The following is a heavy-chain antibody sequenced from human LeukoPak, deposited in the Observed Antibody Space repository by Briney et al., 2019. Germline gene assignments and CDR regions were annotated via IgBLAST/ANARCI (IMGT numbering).Heavy chain of an antibody. CDR1: GFTFSSYS. D-gene: IGHD2-2*03. CDR3: AKGMDIVVVPAAMGDY. V-gene: IGHV3-23*01. Sequence: PGGSLTLSCAASGFTFSSYSMSGVRQAPGKGLEWVSAISGSGGSTYYADSVKGRFTIPRDNSKNTLYLQMNSLRAEDTAVYYCAKGMDIVVVPAAMGDYWGQGTMVTVSS. J-gene: IGHJ4*02. CDR2: ISGSGGST.